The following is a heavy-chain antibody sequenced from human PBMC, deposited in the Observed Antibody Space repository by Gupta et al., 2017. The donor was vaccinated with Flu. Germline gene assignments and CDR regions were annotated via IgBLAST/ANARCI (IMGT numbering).Heavy chain of an antibody. V-gene: IGHV3-23*01. Sequence: EVQLLESGGGFIQPGGSLRLSCAGSGFTFAGFAINWVRQAPGRGLEWVSAISGSGDTPYYADSVRGRFTISRDNSKNTVYLQMNSLRAEDTAIYDCAKDCGGDCYLGDWGQGALVTVSS. CDR1: GFTFAGFA. J-gene: IGHJ4*02. CDR2: ISGSGDTP. D-gene: IGHD2-21*02. CDR3: AKDCGGDCYLGD.